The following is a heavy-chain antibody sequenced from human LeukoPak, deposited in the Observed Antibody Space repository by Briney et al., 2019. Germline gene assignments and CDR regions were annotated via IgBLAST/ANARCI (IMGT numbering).Heavy chain of an antibody. D-gene: IGHD5-18*01. CDR2: ISSSSSYV. V-gene: IGHV3-21*01. Sequence: VGSLRVSCAASGFTFSSYSMNWVCQAPRKGLEWVSSISSSSSYVYYADTVKGRFTISRDNAKNSLYLQMNSLRAEDTAVYYCASTGYSDDYYYGMDVWGQGTTVTVSS. CDR1: GFTFSSYS. CDR3: ASTGYSDDYYYGMDV. J-gene: IGHJ6*02.